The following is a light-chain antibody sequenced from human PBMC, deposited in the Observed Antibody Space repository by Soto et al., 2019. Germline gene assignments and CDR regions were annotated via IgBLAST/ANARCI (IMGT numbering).Light chain of an antibody. Sequence: EVVLTQSPATLSLSPGERASLSCRAGQSLSSIHLAWYQQKPGQAPRPLIYGTSSRATGIPDRFSGSGSGTDFTLTISSLEPEDFAVYYCQQRNSWPLTFGGGTKVDIK. J-gene: IGKJ4*01. CDR3: QQRNSWPLT. V-gene: IGKV3D-20*02. CDR1: QSLSSIH. CDR2: GTS.